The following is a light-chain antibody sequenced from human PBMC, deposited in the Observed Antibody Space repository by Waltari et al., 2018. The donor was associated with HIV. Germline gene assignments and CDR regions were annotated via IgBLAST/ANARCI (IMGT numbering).Light chain of an antibody. CDR3: CSYTGSSTRRPYV. V-gene: IGLV2-23*01. J-gene: IGLJ1*01. Sequence: QSALTQPASVSGSPGQSITISCTGPSSAVGRYNLVSWYQQHPGKAPKVMIYEGSKRPSGVSNRFSGSKSGNTASLTISGLQAEDEADYYCCSYTGSSTRRPYVSGTGTKVTVL. CDR1: SSAVGRYNL. CDR2: EGS.